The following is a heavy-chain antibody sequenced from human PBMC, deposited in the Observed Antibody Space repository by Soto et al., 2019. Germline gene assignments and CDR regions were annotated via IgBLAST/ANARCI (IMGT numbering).Heavy chain of an antibody. CDR1: GFTFSSYS. Sequence: GGSLRLSCAASGFTFSSYSMNWVRQAPGKGLEWVSSISSSSSYIYYADSVKGRFTISRDNAKNSLYLQMNSLRAEDTAVYYCARDPSGRIEADYYYMDVWGKGTTVTVSS. J-gene: IGHJ6*03. D-gene: IGHD3-10*01. CDR2: ISSSSSYI. CDR3: ARDPSGRIEADYYYMDV. V-gene: IGHV3-21*01.